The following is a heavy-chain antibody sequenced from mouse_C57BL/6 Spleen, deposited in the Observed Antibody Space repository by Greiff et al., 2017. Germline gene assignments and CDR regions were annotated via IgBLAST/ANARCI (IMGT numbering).Heavy chain of an antibody. CDR3: ARYGTGPVTAMDD. D-gene: IGHD2-1*01. Sequence: QVQLQQPGAELVKPGASVKLSCKASGYTFTSYWMHWVKQRPGQGLEWIGMIHPNSGSTNYNEKFKSKATLTVDKSSSTAYMQLSSLTSEDSAVYCCARYGTGPVTAMDDWGQGTSVTVSS. CDR2: IHPNSGST. CDR1: GYTFTSYW. J-gene: IGHJ4*01. V-gene: IGHV1-64*01.